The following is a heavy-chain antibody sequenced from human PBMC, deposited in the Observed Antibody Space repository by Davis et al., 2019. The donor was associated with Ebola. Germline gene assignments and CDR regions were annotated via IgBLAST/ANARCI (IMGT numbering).Heavy chain of an antibody. V-gene: IGHV1-2*06. CDR3: ARDLVVTPLHY. CDR2: INPNSGGT. CDR1: GYTFTNYY. Sequence: ASVKVSCKASGYTFTNYYIHWVRQAPGQGLEWMGRINPNSGGTEYPQNFLGRVAMTRDTSITTVYLDLTRLTSDDTAVYYCARDLVVTPLHYWGQGTLVTVSS. J-gene: IGHJ4*02. D-gene: IGHD4-23*01.